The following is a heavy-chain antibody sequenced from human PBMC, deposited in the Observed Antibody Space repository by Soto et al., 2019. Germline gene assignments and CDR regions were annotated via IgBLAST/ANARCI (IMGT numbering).Heavy chain of an antibody. J-gene: IGHJ3*02. Sequence: SETLSFTGTPSGGSISSDNYFWSWIRQHPGKGRDWIGYIDYIGRAYYNPSLKSRGTTSVDTASNQFSLSLSSVTVADTATYYCAREVKSAPASDAFEIWGQGTVVTVSS. CDR1: GGSISSDNYF. V-gene: IGHV4-31*02. CDR3: AREVKSAPASDAFEI. D-gene: IGHD3-22*01. CDR2: IDYIGRA.